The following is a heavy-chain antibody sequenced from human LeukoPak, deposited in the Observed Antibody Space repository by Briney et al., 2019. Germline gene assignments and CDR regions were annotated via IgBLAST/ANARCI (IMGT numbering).Heavy chain of an antibody. CDR2: IHPSDSGT. D-gene: IGHD6-13*01. CDR1: GYSFTSYW. CDR3: ARFQSSRWYYMDV. V-gene: IGHV5-51*01. J-gene: IGHJ6*03. Sequence: GESLKISCKGSGYSFTSYWIGWVRQMPGKGLEWMGIIHPSDSGTSYSPSFQGQVTISVDKSISIVYLQWSSLKASDTARYYCARFQSSRWYYMDVWGKGTTVTISS.